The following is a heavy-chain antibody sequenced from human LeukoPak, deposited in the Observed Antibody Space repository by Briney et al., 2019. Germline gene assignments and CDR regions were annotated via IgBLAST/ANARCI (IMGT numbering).Heavy chain of an antibody. V-gene: IGHV3-7*01. CDR2: IKQDGGEK. CDR3: ARVPAADYYYYYHVDV. Sequence: GGSLRLSCAASGFTFGSYWMSWVRQTPGKGLEWVANIKQDGGEKYYVDSVKGRFTISRENAENSLFLQMNSLRAEDTAVYYCARVPAADYYYYYHVDVWGKGTSVTVSS. J-gene: IGHJ6*03. D-gene: IGHD2-2*01. CDR1: GFTFGSYW.